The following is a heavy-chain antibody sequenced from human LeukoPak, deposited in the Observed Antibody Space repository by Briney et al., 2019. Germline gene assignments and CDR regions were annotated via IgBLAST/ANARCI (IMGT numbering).Heavy chain of an antibody. V-gene: IGHV4-30-2*01. D-gene: IGHD3-22*01. J-gene: IGHJ4*02. Sequence: SETLSLTCAVSGGSISSGGYSWSWIRQPPGKGLEWIGYIYHSGSTYYNPSLKSRVTISVDRSKNQFSLKLCSVTAADTAVYYCARAYYYDSSGYVVYFDYWGQGTLVTVSS. CDR3: ARAYYYDSSGYVVYFDY. CDR1: GGSISSGGYS. CDR2: IYHSGST.